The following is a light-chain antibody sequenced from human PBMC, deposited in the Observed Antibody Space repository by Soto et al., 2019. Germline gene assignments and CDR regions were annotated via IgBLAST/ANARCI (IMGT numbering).Light chain of an antibody. J-gene: IGKJ1*01. Sequence: AIQMTQSPSSVSASTGDRVTISCRATQTIYKYLAWYQEKPGKPPDLLIYAASTLQSGVPSRFNASGSGTDFSLTNTALQSEDSATYYCHQNFNYSRTFGQGAKVKI. CDR2: AAS. CDR3: HQNFNYSRT. CDR1: QTIYKY. V-gene: IGKV1-8*01.